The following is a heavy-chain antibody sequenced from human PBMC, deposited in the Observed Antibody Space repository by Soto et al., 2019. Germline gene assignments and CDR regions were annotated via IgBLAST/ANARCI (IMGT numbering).Heavy chain of an antibody. D-gene: IGHD3-16*01. CDR3: ARDGAAVRDPHGMDV. CDR2: TYHSGSS. V-gene: IGHV4-59*01. CDR1: GGSISSYY. Sequence: SETLSLTCTVSGGSISSYYWSWIRQPPGKGLEWIGYTYHSGSSVYNPSLQGRVTMSVDTSKNQFSLKLSSVTAADTAVYYCARDGAAVRDPHGMDVWGQGTTVTVSS. J-gene: IGHJ6*02.